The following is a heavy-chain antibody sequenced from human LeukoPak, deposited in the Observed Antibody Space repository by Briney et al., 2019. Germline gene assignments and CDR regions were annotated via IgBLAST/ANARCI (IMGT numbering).Heavy chain of an antibody. D-gene: IGHD1-7*01. V-gene: IGHV3-23*01. CDR3: ARDRGITGTKAGFDP. Sequence: GGSLRLSCVASGFTFITYAMSWVRQAPGKGLEWVSSISGSGGSTYYADSVKGRFIISRDNSKNTLYLQMNSLRAEDTAVYYCARDRGITGTKAGFDPWGQGTLVTVSS. J-gene: IGHJ5*02. CDR2: ISGSGGST. CDR1: GFTFITYA.